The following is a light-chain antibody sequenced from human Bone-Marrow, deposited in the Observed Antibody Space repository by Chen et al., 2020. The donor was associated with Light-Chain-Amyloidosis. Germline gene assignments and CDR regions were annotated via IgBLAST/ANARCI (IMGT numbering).Light chain of an antibody. CDR2: EDD. CDR1: SGSIATNY. J-gene: IGLJ3*02. CDR3: QSYQGSSQGV. V-gene: IGLV6-57*01. Sequence: NFMLTQPHSVSESPGKTVIISCTRSSGSIATNYVQWYQQRPGSSPTTVIYEDDQRPPGVPGRFSGSIDRSSHSASLTIAGLKTEDEADYYCQSYQGSSQGVFGGGTKLTVL.